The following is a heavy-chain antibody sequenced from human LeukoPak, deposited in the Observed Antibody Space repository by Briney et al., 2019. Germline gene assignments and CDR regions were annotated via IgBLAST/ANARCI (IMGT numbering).Heavy chain of an antibody. D-gene: IGHD6-13*01. V-gene: IGHV1-69*05. CDR2: IIPIFGTA. CDR3: ARDGSSWPFDY. J-gene: IGHJ4*02. CDR1: GGTFSIYA. Sequence: SVKVSCKASGGTFSIYAIRWVRQAPGQGHEWMGGIIPIFGTANYAQKLKGRVTITTDESTSTAYMGLSSLRSEDTAVYYCARDGSSWPFDYWGQGTLVTVSS.